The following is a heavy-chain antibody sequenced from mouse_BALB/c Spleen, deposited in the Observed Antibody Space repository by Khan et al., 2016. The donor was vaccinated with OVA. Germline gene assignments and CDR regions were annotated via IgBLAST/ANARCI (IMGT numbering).Heavy chain of an antibody. J-gene: IGHJ3*01. D-gene: IGHD1-1*01. V-gene: IGHV10-1*02. CDR2: IRTKSNNYAT. CDR1: GSTFNTFA. Sequence: EVQLVESGGGLVQPKGSLKLSCAASGSTFNTFAMNWVRQAPGKGLEWVARIRTKSNNYATYYADSVKDRFTISRDDSQSMLYLKMNNLKTEDTAMYYCYYYSSNFAYWGQGTLVTVSA. CDR3: YYYSSNFAY.